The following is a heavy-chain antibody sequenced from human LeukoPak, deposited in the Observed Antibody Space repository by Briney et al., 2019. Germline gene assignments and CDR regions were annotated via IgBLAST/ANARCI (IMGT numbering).Heavy chain of an antibody. CDR1: GGTFSSYA. CDR3: ARGRGAYYYDSSGYQFDY. V-gene: IGHV1-69*13. CDR2: IIPIFGTA. J-gene: IGHJ4*02. D-gene: IGHD3-22*01. Sequence: SVTVSCTASGGTFSSYAISWVRQAPGQGLEWMGGIIPIFGTANYAQKFQGRVTITADESTSTAYMELSSLRSEDTAVYYCARGRGAYYYDSSGYQFDYWGQGTLVTVSS.